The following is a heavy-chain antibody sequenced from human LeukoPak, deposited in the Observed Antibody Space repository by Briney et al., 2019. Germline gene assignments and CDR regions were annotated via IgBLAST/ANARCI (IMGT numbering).Heavy chain of an antibody. CDR1: GFIFSSYA. J-gene: IGHJ4*02. CDR2: IWFDGSNQ. CDR3: ARGLGYSYGYGIDY. V-gene: IGHV3-33*01. Sequence: GGSLRLSCAASGFIFSSYAMHWVRRAPGKGPESVAIIWFDGSNQYYAESVEGRFTVSRDNSKNTLYLQMHSLSAEDTAVYSCARGLGYSYGYGIDYWGQGTLVIASS. D-gene: IGHD5-18*01.